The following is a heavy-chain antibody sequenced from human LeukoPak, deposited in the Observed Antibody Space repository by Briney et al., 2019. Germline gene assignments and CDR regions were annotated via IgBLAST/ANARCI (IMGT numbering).Heavy chain of an antibody. V-gene: IGHV4-4*07. CDR1: GGSINSDY. CDR2: IYTSGST. Sequence: PSETLSLTCTVSGGSINSDYWSWIRQPAGKGLEWIGRIYTSGSTNYNPSLKSRVTMSVDTSKNQFSLKPSSVTAADTAVYYCARVMVVGITVYGMDVWGQGTTVTVSS. J-gene: IGHJ6*01. D-gene: IGHD2-21*01. CDR3: ARVMVVGITVYGMDV.